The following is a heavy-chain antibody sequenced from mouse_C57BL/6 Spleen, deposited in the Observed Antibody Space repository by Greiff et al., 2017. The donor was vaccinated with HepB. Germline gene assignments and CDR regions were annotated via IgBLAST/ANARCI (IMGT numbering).Heavy chain of an antibody. V-gene: IGHV1-69*01. Sequence: VQLQQSGAELVMPGASVKLSCKASGYTFTSYWMHWVKQRPGQGLEWIGEIDPSDSYTNYNQKFKGKSTLTVDKSSSTAYMQLSSLTSEDSAVYYCARSRYGSPHAMDYWGQGTSVTVSS. CDR2: IDPSDSYT. J-gene: IGHJ4*01. CDR3: ARSRYGSPHAMDY. CDR1: GYTFTSYW. D-gene: IGHD1-1*01.